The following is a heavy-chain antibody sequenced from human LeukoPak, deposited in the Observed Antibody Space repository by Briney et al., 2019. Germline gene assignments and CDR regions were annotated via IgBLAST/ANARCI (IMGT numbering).Heavy chain of an antibody. J-gene: IGHJ4*02. V-gene: IGHV1-46*01. Sequence: GASVTVSCTASGYTFTSYYMHWVRQAPGQGLEWMGIIDPSGGSTSYAQKFQGRVTMTRDMSTSTVYMELSSLRSEDTAVYYCARVGVVEARTLGYWGQGTLVTVSS. CDR3: ARVGVVEARTLGY. CDR1: GYTFTSYY. CDR2: IDPSGGST. D-gene: IGHD3-22*01.